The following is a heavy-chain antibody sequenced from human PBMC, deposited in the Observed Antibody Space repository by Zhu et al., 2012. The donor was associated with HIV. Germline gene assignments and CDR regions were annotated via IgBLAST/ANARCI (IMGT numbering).Heavy chain of an antibody. CDR1: GGSISSHY. V-gene: IGHV4-59*11. D-gene: IGHD2-21*02. J-gene: IGHJ4*02. CDR3: ARDAYCGGDCYSFDY. Sequence: QVQLQESGPGLVKPSETLSLTCTVSGGSISSHYWSWIRQPPGKGLEWIGYIYYSGGTNYNPSLKSRVTISVDTSKNQFSLKLSSVTAADTAVYYCARDAYCGGDCYSFDYWGQGTLVTVSS. CDR2: IYYSGGT.